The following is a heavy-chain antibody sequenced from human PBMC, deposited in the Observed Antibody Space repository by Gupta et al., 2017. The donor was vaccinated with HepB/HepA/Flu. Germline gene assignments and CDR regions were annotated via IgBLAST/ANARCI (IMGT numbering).Heavy chain of an antibody. V-gene: IGHV1-69*06. J-gene: IGHJ4*02. CDR2: IIPIFGTA. CDR3: ASNREGGYFDY. Sequence: QGQLVQSGAEVKKPGSSVKVSCKASGGTFSSYAISCVRQAPGQGLEWVGGIIPIFGTANYAQKFQGRVTITADKSTSTAYMELSSLRSEDTAVYYCASNREGGYFDYWGQGTLVTVSS. D-gene: IGHD1-26*01. CDR1: GGTFSSYA.